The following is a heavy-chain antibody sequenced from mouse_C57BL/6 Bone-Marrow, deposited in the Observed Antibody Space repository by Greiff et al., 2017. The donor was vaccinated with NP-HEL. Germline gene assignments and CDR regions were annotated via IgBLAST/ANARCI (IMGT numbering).Heavy chain of an antibody. D-gene: IGHD4-1*01. Sequence: VQLQQSGPELVKPGASVKISCKASGYAFSSSWMNWVKQRPGKGLEWIGRIYPGDGDTNYNGKFKGKATLTADKSSSTAYMQLSSLTSEDSAVYFCARSREAGTFDYWGQGTTLTVSS. CDR1: GYAFSSSW. CDR2: IYPGDGDT. V-gene: IGHV1-82*01. CDR3: ARSREAGTFDY. J-gene: IGHJ2*01.